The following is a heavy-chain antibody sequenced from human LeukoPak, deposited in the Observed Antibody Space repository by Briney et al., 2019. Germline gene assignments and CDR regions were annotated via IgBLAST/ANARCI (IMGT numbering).Heavy chain of an antibody. Sequence: GASVKVSCKASGYTFTGYYMHWVRQAPGQGLEWMGWINPNSGDTNYAQKFQGRVTMTRDTSISTAYVELTSLRSDDTAVYYCASIVGATSNWFDPWGQGTLVTVSS. CDR3: ASIVGATSNWFDP. D-gene: IGHD1-26*01. CDR1: GYTFTGYY. V-gene: IGHV1-2*02. J-gene: IGHJ5*02. CDR2: INPNSGDT.